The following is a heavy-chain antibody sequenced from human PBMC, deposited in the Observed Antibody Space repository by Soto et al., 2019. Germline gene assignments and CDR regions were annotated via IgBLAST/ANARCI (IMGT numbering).Heavy chain of an antibody. V-gene: IGHV3-30*14. CDR3: ARESWILPGAFDI. J-gene: IGHJ3*02. D-gene: IGHD2-2*03. Sequence: SGGSLRLSCAASGFTFSDYDIHWVRQAPGKGLEWVAIISYDGSKKYYADSVKGRFTISRDNSKNTLYLQMNSLRAEDTAVYYCARESWILPGAFDIWGQGTMVTVSS. CDR1: GFTFSDYD. CDR2: ISYDGSKK.